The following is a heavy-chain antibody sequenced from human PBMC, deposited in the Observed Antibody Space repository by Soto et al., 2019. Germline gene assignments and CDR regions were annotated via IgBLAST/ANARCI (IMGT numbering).Heavy chain of an antibody. J-gene: IGHJ6*02. Sequence: GGSLRLSCSASGFTFSSYAMHWVRQAPGKGLEYVSAISSNGGSTCYADSVKGRFTISRDNAKNTLYLQMSSLRAEDTAVYYCVKLYSSSYYYGMDDWGQGTTVTVSS. V-gene: IGHV3-64D*08. CDR2: ISSNGGST. CDR1: GFTFSSYA. CDR3: VKLYSSSYYYGMDD. D-gene: IGHD6-13*01.